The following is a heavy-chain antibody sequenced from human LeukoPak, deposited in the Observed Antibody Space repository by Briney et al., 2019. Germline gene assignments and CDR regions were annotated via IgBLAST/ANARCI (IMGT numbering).Heavy chain of an antibody. CDR2: ISGSGDKS. CDR1: GFTFNNYA. V-gene: IGHV3-23*01. J-gene: IGHJ4*02. Sequence: GGSLRLSCAGSGFTFNNYALTWVRQAPGKGLEWLSVISGSGDKSFYADSVKGRFTISRDNAKNTLYLHMNSLSAEDTAVYYCAKLRTPSDYWGQGALVTVSS. CDR3: AKLRTPSDY.